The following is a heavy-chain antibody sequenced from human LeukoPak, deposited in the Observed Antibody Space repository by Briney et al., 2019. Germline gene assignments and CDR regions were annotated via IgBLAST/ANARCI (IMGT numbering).Heavy chain of an antibody. CDR1: GFSFSSSW. D-gene: IGHD1-1*01. Sequence: GGSLRLSCAASGFSFSSSWMTWVRQAPGRGLEWVATIKQDGSEKFYVNSVKGRFTISRDNTKDSLYLQMNSLRADDTAVYYCASLWDDGYWGQGTLVTVSS. CDR3: ASLWDDGY. CDR2: IKQDGSEK. V-gene: IGHV3-7*02. J-gene: IGHJ4*02.